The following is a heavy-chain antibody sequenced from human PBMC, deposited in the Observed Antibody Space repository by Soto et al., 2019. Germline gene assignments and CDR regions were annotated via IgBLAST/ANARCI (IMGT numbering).Heavy chain of an antibody. CDR1: GYTFTSYG. Sequence: ASVKVSCKASGYTFTSYGISWVRQAPGHGLEWMGWISAYNGNTNYAQKLQGRVTMTTDTSTSTAYMELRRLRSDDTDVYYCARDRGITIFGVVIRDNWFDPWGQRTLVTVSS. CDR3: ARDRGITIFGVVIRDNWFDP. CDR2: ISAYNGNT. D-gene: IGHD3-3*01. V-gene: IGHV1-18*04. J-gene: IGHJ5*02.